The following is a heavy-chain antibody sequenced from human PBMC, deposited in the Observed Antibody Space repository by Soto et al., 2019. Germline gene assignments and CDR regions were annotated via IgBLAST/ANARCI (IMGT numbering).Heavy chain of an antibody. V-gene: IGHV1-8*01. CDR3: ARDFKDGAYSRWFDP. Sequence: QVQLVQSGSEVKKPGASVKVSCKASGYTFTSYDINWVRQATGQGLEYLGWMNPNSGNTAYVQKFQGRVTMTWDTSIAAAYMDLSCLRSEAAAVDFCARDFKDGAYSRWFDPWGQGTLVTVSS. CDR1: GYTFTSYD. CDR2: MNPNSGNT. D-gene: IGHD4-17*01. J-gene: IGHJ5*02.